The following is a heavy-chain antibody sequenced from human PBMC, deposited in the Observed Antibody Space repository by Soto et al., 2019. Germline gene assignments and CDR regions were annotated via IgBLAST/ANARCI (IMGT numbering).Heavy chain of an antibody. Sequence: QVQLVQSGAEVKKPGSSVKVSCKASGGTFSSYAISWVRQAPGQGLEWMGGIIPIFGTANYAQKFQGRVTITADESTSTAYMELSSLRSEDTAVYYCARDSRSGWYASVDYSYGMDVWGQGTTVTVSS. CDR1: GGTFSSYA. CDR2: IIPIFGTA. D-gene: IGHD6-19*01. CDR3: ARDSRSGWYASVDYSYGMDV. J-gene: IGHJ6*02. V-gene: IGHV1-69*01.